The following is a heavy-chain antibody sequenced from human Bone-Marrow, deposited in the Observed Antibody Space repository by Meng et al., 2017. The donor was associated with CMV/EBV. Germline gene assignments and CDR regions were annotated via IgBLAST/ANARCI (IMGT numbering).Heavy chain of an antibody. J-gene: IGHJ4*02. CDR1: GFTFSDYS. CDR2: ISASNYR. D-gene: IGHD1-26*01. V-gene: IGHV3-21*01. CDR3: ARGIVGATADY. Sequence: GGSLRLSCAASGFTFSDYSMNWVRQVPGKGLECVSFISASNYRHYADSVKGRFTISRDNAKNSLYLQMNRLRADDTAVYYCARGIVGATADYWGQGILVTVSS.